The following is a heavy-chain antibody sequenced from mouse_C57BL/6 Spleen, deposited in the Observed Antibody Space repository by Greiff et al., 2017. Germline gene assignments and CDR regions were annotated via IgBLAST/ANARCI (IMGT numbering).Heavy chain of an antibody. CDR3: ARREEPYYYGSSPFDY. V-gene: IGHV1-19*01. Sequence: DVKLQESGPVLVKPGASVKMSCKASGYTFPDYYMNWVKQSHGKSLEWIGVINPYNGGTSYNQKFKGKATLTVDKSSSTAYMELNSLTSEDSAVYYCARREEPYYYGSSPFDYWGQGTTLTVSS. CDR2: INPYNGGT. J-gene: IGHJ2*01. D-gene: IGHD1-1*01. CDR1: GYTFPDYY.